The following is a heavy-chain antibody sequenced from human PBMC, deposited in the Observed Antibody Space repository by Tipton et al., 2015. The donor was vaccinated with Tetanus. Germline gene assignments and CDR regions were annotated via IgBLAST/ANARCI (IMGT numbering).Heavy chain of an antibody. Sequence: SLRLSCAASGFTFSSYAMHWVRQTPGKGLEWVAVISYDGSNKYYADSVKGRFTISRDNSKNTLYLQMNSLRAEDTAVYYCARAPMTGVWGQGTRVTVSS. J-gene: IGHJ4*02. CDR2: ISYDGSNK. CDR3: ARAPMTGV. V-gene: IGHV3-30*14. CDR1: GFTFSSYA. D-gene: IGHD1-20*01.